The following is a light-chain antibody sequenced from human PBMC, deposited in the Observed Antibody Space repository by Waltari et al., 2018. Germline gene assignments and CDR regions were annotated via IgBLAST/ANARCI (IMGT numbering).Light chain of an antibody. J-gene: IGLJ2*01. CDR1: SSDVGGYNL. CDR3: CSYAGSSTLMV. Sequence: QSALTQPASVSGSPGQSITISCTGTSSDVGGYNLVSWYKQHQGKAPKLMIYEGSKRPSGVSNRFSGSKSGNTASLTISGLQAEDEADYYCCSYAGSSTLMVFGGGTKLTVL. CDR2: EGS. V-gene: IGLV2-23*01.